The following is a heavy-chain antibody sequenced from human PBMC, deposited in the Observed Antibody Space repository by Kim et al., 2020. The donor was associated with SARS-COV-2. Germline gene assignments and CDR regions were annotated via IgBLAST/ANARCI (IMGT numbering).Heavy chain of an antibody. J-gene: IGHJ3*02. D-gene: IGHD3-10*01. CDR3: ASSYYYGSGSNHDAFDI. Sequence: SETLSLTCTVSGGSISSGGYYWSWIRQHPGKGLEWIGYIYYSGSTYYNPSLKSRVTISVDTSKNQFSLKLSSVTAADTAVYYCASSYYYGSGSNHDAFDIWGQGTMVTVSS. CDR1: GGSISSGGYY. CDR2: IYYSGST. V-gene: IGHV4-31*03.